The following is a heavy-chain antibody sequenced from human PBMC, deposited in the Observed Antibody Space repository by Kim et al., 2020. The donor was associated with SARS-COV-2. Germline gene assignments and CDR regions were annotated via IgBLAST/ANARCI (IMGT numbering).Heavy chain of an antibody. CDR1: GGSISSSSYY. J-gene: IGHJ4*02. D-gene: IGHD6-13*01. CDR2: IYYSGST. CDR3: ARRHTIGYSSSWYAPNFDY. Sequence: SETLSLTCTVSGGSISSSSYYWGWIRQPPGKGLEWIGSIYYSGSTYYNPSLKSRVTISVDTSKNQFSLKLSSVTAADTAVYYCARRHTIGYSSSWYAPNFDYWGQGTLVTVSS. V-gene: IGHV4-39*01.